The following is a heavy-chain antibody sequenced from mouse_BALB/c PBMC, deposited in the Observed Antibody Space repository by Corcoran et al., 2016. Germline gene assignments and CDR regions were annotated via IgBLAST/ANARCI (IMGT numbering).Heavy chain of an antibody. CDR1: GYTFTNYG. D-gene: IGHD1-1*01. Sequence: QIQLVQSGPELKKPGETVKISCKASGYTFTNYGMNWVKQAPGKGLKWMGWINTYTGEPTYADDFKGRFAFSLETSASTAYLQINNLKNEDTATYCCARSYYYGSSYYFDYWGQGTTLTVSS. CDR2: INTYTGEP. CDR3: ARSYYYGSSYYFDY. V-gene: IGHV9-3-1*01. J-gene: IGHJ2*01.